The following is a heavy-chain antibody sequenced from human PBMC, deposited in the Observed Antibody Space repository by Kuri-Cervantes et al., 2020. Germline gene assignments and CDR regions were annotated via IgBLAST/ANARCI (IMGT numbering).Heavy chain of an antibody. D-gene: IGHD3-22*01. CDR3: ARDPSCHSSGYYYYYYGMDV. V-gene: IGHV3-30-3*01. CDR2: ISYDGSNK. CDR1: GFTFSSYA. Sequence: GESLKISCAASGFTFSSYAMHWVRQAPGKGLEWVAVISYDGSNKYYADSVKGRFTISRDNSKNTLYLQMNSLRAEDTAVYYCARDPSCHSSGYYYYYYGMDVWGQGTTVTVSS. J-gene: IGHJ6*02.